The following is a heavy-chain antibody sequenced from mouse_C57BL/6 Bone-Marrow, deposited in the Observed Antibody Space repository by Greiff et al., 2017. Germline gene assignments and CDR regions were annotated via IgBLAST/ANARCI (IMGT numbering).Heavy chain of an antibody. Sequence: EVQLVESGGGLVQPGGSLSLSCAASGFTFTDYYMSWVRQPPGKALEWLGFIRNKANGYTTGYSASVKGRFTISRDNSQSILYLQMNALRAEDSATYYCARYKWLKRYFDVWGTGTTVTVSS. CDR1: GFTFTDYY. V-gene: IGHV7-3*01. CDR3: ARYKWLKRYFDV. CDR2: IRNKANGYTT. J-gene: IGHJ1*03. D-gene: IGHD2-2*01.